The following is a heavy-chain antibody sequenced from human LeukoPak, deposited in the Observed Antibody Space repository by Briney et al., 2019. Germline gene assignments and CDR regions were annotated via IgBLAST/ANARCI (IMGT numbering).Heavy chain of an antibody. CDR1: GYTFTSYG. CDR3: ASGYYDLWSGYDHYYYYMDV. Sequence: EASVKVSCKASGYTFTSYGISWVRQAPGQGLEWMGWISAYNGNTNYAQKLQGRVTMTTDTSTSTAYMELRSLRSDDTAVYYCASGYYDLWSGYDHYYYYMDVWGKGTTVTVSS. V-gene: IGHV1-18*01. CDR2: ISAYNGNT. J-gene: IGHJ6*03. D-gene: IGHD3-3*01.